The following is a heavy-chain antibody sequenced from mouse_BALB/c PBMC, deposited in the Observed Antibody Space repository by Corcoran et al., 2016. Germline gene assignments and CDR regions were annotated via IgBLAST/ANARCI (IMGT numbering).Heavy chain of an antibody. CDR3: ARRAGYFAY. Sequence: QVTLKESGPGILQPSQTLSLTCSFSGFSLSTSGMGVSWIRQPSGKGLEWLAHIYWEDDKRYNPSLKSRLTISKDTSRNQVFLKITSVDTADTATYYCARRAGYFAYWGQGTLVTVSA. V-gene: IGHV8-12*01. J-gene: IGHJ3*01. CDR2: IYWEDDK. CDR1: GFSLSTSGMG. D-gene: IGHD2-2*01.